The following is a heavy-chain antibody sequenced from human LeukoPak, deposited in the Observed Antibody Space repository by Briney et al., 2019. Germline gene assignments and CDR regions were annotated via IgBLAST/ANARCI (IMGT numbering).Heavy chain of an antibody. V-gene: IGHV3-21*01. CDR3: ARDNISNGFPFYYYMDV. J-gene: IGHJ6*03. D-gene: IGHD3-22*01. Sequence: GGSLRLSCAASGFTFGSYSMTWVRQAPGKGLEWVSLIDSNSNFMNYADSVKGRFTISRDNAKNSLYLQVNSLRAEDTAVYYCARDNISNGFPFYYYMDVWGKGTTVTVSS. CDR2: IDSNSNFM. CDR1: GFTFGSYS.